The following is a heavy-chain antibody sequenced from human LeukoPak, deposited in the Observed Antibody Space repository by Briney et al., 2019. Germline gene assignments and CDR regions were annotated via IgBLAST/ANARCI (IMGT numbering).Heavy chain of an antibody. CDR1: GYTFTSYG. Sequence: ASVKVSCKASGYTFTSYGISWVRQAPGQGLEWMGWISAYNGNTSYAQKLQGRVTMTRDTSISTAYMELSSLTSEDTAVYFCARENVNRGSSWGYDYFGMDVWGQGTAVTVSS. D-gene: IGHD6-13*01. V-gene: IGHV1-18*01. J-gene: IGHJ6*02. CDR3: ARENVNRGSSWGYDYFGMDV. CDR2: ISAYNGNT.